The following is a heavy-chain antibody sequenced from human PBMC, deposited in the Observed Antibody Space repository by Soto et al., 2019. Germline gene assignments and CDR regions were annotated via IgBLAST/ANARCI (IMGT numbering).Heavy chain of an antibody. CDR3: AKGQYPLGYLDY. V-gene: IGHV3-9*01. Sequence: ESGGGLVQPGRSLRLSCAASGFTFGDYAMHWVRQAPGKGLEWVSGISWNSDSTGYVDSVQGRFTISRDNAKNSLYLQLNSLRPEDTALYYCAKGQYPLGYLDYWGQGTLVTVSS. CDR2: ISWNSDST. J-gene: IGHJ4*02. CDR1: GFTFGDYA. D-gene: IGHD2-2*01.